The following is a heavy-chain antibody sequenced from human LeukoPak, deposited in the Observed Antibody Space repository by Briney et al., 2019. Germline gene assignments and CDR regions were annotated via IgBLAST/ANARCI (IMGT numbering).Heavy chain of an antibody. CDR3: AKEPATRWLATFDY. CDR1: GFTYSSCA. D-gene: IGHD6-19*01. CDR2: VRGSGGGT. J-gene: IGHJ4*02. V-gene: IGHV3-23*01. Sequence: GGSLRLSCAASGFTYSSCAMSWVRQAPGKGLEWVSTVRGSGGGTYYADSVKGRFTISRDNSKNTLYPQMNSLRAEDTAVYYCAKEPATRWLATFDYWGQGTLVTVSS.